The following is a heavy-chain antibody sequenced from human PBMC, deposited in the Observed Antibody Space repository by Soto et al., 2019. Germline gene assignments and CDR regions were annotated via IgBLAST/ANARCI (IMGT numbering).Heavy chain of an antibody. Sequence: ASVKVSCKASGYTFTSYGISWVRQAPGQGLEWMGWISAYNGNTNYAQKLQGRVTMTTDTSTSTAYMELRSLRSDDTAVYYCARRNDSSGYYSFYYYYYGMDVWGQGTTVTVSS. D-gene: IGHD3-22*01. V-gene: IGHV1-18*01. CDR1: GYTFTSYG. CDR2: ISAYNGNT. J-gene: IGHJ6*02. CDR3: ARRNDSSGYYSFYYYYYGMDV.